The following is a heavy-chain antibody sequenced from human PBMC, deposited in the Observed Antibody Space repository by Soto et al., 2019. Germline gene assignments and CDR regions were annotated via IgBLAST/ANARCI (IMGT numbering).Heavy chain of an antibody. CDR1: GFTVSSNY. D-gene: IGHD3-22*01. CDR3: AREYSLAVVDPGY. V-gene: IGHV3-53*01. J-gene: IGHJ4*02. CDR2: IYSGGST. Sequence: GGSLRLSCAASGFTVSSNYMSWVRQAPGKGLEWVSVIYSGGSTYYADSVKGRFTISRDNSKNTLYLQMNSLRAEDTAVYYCAREYSLAVVDPGYWGQGILVTVSS.